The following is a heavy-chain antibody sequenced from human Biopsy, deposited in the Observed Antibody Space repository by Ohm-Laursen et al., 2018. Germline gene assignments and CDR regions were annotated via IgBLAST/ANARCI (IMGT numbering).Heavy chain of an antibody. V-gene: IGHV4-59*08. J-gene: IGHJ3*01. CDR2: VFDRGTT. CDR1: GDSITRSY. CDR3: ASVVLGPTNDAFDL. D-gene: IGHD3-22*01. Sequence: TLSLTCTLSGDSITRSYWSWIRQSPGKGLEWIGHVFDRGTTNYNPSVRSRVTMSEDTSKKQFSLKMTSVTAADTAIYYCASVVLGPTNDAFDLWGQGTMVVVSS.